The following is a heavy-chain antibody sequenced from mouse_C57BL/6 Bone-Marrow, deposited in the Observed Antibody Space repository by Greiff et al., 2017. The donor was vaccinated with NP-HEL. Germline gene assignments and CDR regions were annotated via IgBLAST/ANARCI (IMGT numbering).Heavy chain of an antibody. CDR2: IYPRSGNT. J-gene: IGHJ3*01. CDR3: ARPGAWVAY. Sequence: QVQLQQSGAELARPGASVKLSCKASGYTFTSYGISWVKQRTGQGLEWIGEIYPRSGNTYYNEKFKSKATLTADKSSSTAYMGLRSLTSEDSAVYFCARPGAWVAYWGQGTLVTVSA. V-gene: IGHV1-81*01. CDR1: GYTFTSYG.